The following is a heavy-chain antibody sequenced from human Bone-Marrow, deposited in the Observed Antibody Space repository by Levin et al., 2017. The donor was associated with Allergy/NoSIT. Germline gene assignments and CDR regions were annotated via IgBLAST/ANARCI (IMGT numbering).Heavy chain of an antibody. CDR1: GFIFNNYR. CDR3: ARHGDQQPMKYAFDV. J-gene: IGHJ3*01. D-gene: IGHD6-13*01. CDR2: IGQDGTSK. Sequence: PGGSLRLSCEASGFIFNNYRMAWVRQPPGKGLEWLANIGQDGTSKNYVDSVRGRFTISRDNAKNSVFLQIDSLRVEDTAVYYCARHGDQQPMKYAFDVWGQGAMVTVSS. V-gene: IGHV3-7*01.